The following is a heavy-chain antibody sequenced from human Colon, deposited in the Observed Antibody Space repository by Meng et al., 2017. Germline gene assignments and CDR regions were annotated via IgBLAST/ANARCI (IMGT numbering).Heavy chain of an antibody. CDR1: SGSISGYV. CDR2: IHPGGGT. D-gene: IGHD3-9*01. J-gene: IGHJ4*02. CDR3: ARGVDWANSVNF. Sequence: QVHLRQCATGLFMPARTLSLTVAVYSGSISGYVLTWIRQPPGKALEWVGEIHPGGGTYYSPSLQSRVTITLDTSKNQFSLTLSSMTAADTAVYYCARGVDWANSVNFWGQGTLVTVSS. V-gene: IGHV4-34*01.